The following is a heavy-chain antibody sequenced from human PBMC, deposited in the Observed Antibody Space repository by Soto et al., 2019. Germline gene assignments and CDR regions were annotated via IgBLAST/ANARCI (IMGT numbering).Heavy chain of an antibody. Sequence: QVQLVQSGAEVKKPGSSVKVSCKASGGTFSSYAISWVRQAPGQGLEWMGGIIPIFGTANYAQKLQGRVTITADEPTSTAYMERSSLRSDDTAVYCRARANRGGVTGYYFDYWGQGTLVTVSS. V-gene: IGHV1-69*12. CDR1: GGTFSSYA. J-gene: IGHJ4*02. CDR3: ARANRGGVTGYYFDY. D-gene: IGHD2-21*02. CDR2: IIPIFGTA.